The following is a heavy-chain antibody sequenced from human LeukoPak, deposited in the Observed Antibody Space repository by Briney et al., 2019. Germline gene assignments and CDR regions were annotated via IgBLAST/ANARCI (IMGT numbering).Heavy chain of an antibody. D-gene: IGHD3-3*01. CDR2: IYYSGST. Sequence: SETLSLTCTVSGGSISSHYWSWIRQPPGKGLEWIGYIYYSGSTNYNPSLKSRVTISVDTSKNQFSLKLSSVTAADTAVYYCARIASTQPPSPNRVVSRYYYHYYMDVWGKGTTVTVSS. J-gene: IGHJ6*03. CDR3: ARIASTQPPSPNRVVSRYYYHYYMDV. CDR1: GGSISSHY. V-gene: IGHV4-59*11.